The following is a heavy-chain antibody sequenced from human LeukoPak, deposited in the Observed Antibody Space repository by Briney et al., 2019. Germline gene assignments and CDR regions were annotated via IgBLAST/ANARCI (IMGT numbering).Heavy chain of an antibody. CDR1: GFTFGDHG. CDR3: ARDLRAVAHDFDC. Sequence: PGGSLRLSCTASGFTFGDHGLHWFRQAPGKGLEWVGFIRSKAYGGTAEYAASVKGRFTISRDDSENIAYVEMNSLKSEDTAVYYCARDLRAVAHDFDCWGQGTLVTVSS. V-gene: IGHV3-49*03. D-gene: IGHD6-19*01. J-gene: IGHJ4*02. CDR2: IRSKAYGGTA.